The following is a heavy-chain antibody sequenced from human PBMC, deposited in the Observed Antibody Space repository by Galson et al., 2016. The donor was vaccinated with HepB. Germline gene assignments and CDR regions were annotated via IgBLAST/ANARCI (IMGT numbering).Heavy chain of an antibody. V-gene: IGHV1-46*01. CDR3: ARNIFYEYQLLSLYDNDYGMDV. CDR2: MNPSGGST. D-gene: IGHD2-2*01. CDR1: GYTFIGYY. Sequence: SVKVSCKVSGYTFIGYYMHWVRQAPGQGPEWMGVMNPSGGSTSYAQKFQGRVTMTRDTSTSTAYMELSSLRPEDTAVYHCARNIFYEYQLLSLYDNDYGMDVWGQGTTVTVSS. J-gene: IGHJ6*02.